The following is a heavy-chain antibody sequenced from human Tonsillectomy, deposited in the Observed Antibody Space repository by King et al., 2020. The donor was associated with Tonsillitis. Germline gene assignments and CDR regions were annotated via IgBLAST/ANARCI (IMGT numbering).Heavy chain of an antibody. CDR3: ARGGSVASFDY. J-gene: IGHJ4*02. CDR2: IWYDGSNK. Sequence: VQLVESGGGVVQPGRSLRRSCAASGFTFSSYGMHWVRQAPGKGLEWVAVIWYDGSNKYYADSVKGRFTISRDNSKNTLYLQMNSLRAEDTAVYYCARGGSVASFDYWGQGTLVTVSS. V-gene: IGHV3-33*08. D-gene: IGHD4-23*01. CDR1: GFTFSSYG.